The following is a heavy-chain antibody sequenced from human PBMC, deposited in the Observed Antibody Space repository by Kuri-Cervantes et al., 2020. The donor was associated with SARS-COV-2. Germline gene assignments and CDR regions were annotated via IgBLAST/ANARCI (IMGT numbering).Heavy chain of an antibody. V-gene: IGHV3-11*01. Sequence: GESLKISCAASGFTFSNAWMSWVRQAPGKGLEWVSYISSSGSTIYYADSVKGRFTISRDNAKNSLYLQMNSLRAEDTAVYYCARDSPGYRPHDWWFDPWGQGTLVTVSS. CDR2: ISSSGSTI. D-gene: IGHD3-16*02. CDR3: ARDSPGYRPHDWWFDP. CDR1: GFTFSNAW. J-gene: IGHJ5*02.